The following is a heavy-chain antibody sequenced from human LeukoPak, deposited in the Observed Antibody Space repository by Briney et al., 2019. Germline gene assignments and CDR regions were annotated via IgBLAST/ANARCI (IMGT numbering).Heavy chain of an antibody. J-gene: IGHJ4*02. CDR1: EYTLTSYY. CDR2: INPSGGST. V-gene: IGHV1-46*01. D-gene: IGHD5-18*01. CDR3: ARDMYSYTTYYFDY. Sequence: ASVKVSCKASEYTLTSYYMHWVRQAPGQGLEWMGIINPSGGSTSYAQKFQGRVTMTRDTSTSAVYMELSSLRSEDTAVYYCARDMYSYTTYYFDYWGQGTLVTVSS.